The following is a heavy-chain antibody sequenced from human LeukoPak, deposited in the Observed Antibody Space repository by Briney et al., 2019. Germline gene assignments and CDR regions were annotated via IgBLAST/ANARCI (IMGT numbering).Heavy chain of an antibody. V-gene: IGHV3-30*04. J-gene: IGHJ4*02. CDR2: ISYDGSNK. CDR3: ARGSGSYSYFDY. D-gene: IGHD1-26*01. Sequence: PGTSLRLSCAASAVSFRSYDMHWVRQAPGKGLEWVAVISYDGSNKYYADSVKGRFTISRDNSKNTLFLQMNSLRAEDTAVYYCARGSGSYSYFDYWGQGTLVTVSS. CDR1: AVSFRSYD.